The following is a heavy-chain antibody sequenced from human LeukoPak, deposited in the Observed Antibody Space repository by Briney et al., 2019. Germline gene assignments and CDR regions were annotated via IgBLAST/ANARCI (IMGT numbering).Heavy chain of an antibody. D-gene: IGHD6-19*01. CDR3: ARDNGIIAVAEDFDY. CDR2: MNPNSGNT. J-gene: IGHJ4*02. Sequence: GASVKVSCKASGYTFTGYYMHWVRQATGQGLEWMGWMNPNSGNTGYAQKFQGRVTMTRNTSISTAYMELSSLRSEDTAVYYCARDNGIIAVAEDFDYWGQGTLVTVSS. CDR1: GYTFTGYY. V-gene: IGHV1-8*02.